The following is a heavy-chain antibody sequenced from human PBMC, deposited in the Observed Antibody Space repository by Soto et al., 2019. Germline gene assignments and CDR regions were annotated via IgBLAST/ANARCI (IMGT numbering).Heavy chain of an antibody. J-gene: IGHJ4*02. V-gene: IGHV1-8*01. CDR1: GNTFTSYD. CDR3: ARGRASGSYYLLDY. Sequence: GASVKVSCKASGNTFTSYDINWVRQATGHGLEWMGWINPNSGNIGYAQKFQGRVTMTRDTAIRTAYMEVSRLRSDDTAVYYCARGRASGSYYLLDYWGRGTLVTVSS. CDR2: INPNSGNI. D-gene: IGHD3-10*01.